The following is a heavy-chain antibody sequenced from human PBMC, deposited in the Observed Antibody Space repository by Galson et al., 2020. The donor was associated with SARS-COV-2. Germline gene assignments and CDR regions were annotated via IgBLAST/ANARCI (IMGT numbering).Heavy chain of an antibody. V-gene: IGHV6-1*01. D-gene: IGHD2-8*02. CDR3: ARDNSIKIWSNYFDY. CDR2: TYFRSKWYH. J-gene: IGHJ4*02. Sequence: SQTLSLTCAISGDSVSSNSASWHWIRQSPSRGLEWLGRTYFRSKWYHHYAVSVKSRININSDTSKNQFSLQLNSVTPEDTAVYYCARDNSIKIWSNYFDYWGQGTLVTVSS. CDR1: GDSVSSNSAS.